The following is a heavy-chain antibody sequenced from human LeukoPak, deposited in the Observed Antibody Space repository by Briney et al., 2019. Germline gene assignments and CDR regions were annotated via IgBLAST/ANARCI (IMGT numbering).Heavy chain of an antibody. CDR2: ISWNSGSI. CDR3: VRLVSNWFDP. CDR1: GFIFNDYA. Sequence: GGSLRLSCAASGFIFNDYAMHWVRLAPGKGLEWVSGISWNSGSIGYADSVKGRFTISRDNAKNSLYLQMNSLRAEDTALYYCVRLVSNWFDPWGQGTLVTVSS. J-gene: IGHJ5*02. D-gene: IGHD3-10*01. V-gene: IGHV3-9*01.